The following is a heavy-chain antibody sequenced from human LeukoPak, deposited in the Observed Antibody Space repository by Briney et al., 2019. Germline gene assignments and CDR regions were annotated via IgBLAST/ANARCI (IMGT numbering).Heavy chain of an antibody. CDR2: IFSSSIYT. CDR1: GFTFSDYS. Sequence: GGSLRLSCVASGFTFSDYSENWLRQAPGKGLEWVSYIFSSSIYTNYADSVKGRFTISRDNAENSLFLQMSSLKAEDTAVYYCARAGTGEGALDIWGRGALVTVSS. D-gene: IGHD7-27*01. V-gene: IGHV3-11*05. J-gene: IGHJ3*02. CDR3: ARAGTGEGALDI.